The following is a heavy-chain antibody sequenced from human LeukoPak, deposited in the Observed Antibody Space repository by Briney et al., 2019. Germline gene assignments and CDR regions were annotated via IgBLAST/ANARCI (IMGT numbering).Heavy chain of an antibody. CDR3: ARRGYCRSTSCYNDPENAFEI. D-gene: IGHD2-2*02. V-gene: IGHV4-38-2*01. J-gene: IGHJ3*02. CDR1: GYSISSGYY. Sequence: SETLSRTCAVSGYSISSGYYWGWIRQPPGKGLEWIGRIYDSGSTYHNPSLKSRVTISVYTSKNQFSLKLSSVTAADTAVCYCARRGYCRSTSCYNDPENAFEIWGQGTMVTVSS. CDR2: IYDSGST.